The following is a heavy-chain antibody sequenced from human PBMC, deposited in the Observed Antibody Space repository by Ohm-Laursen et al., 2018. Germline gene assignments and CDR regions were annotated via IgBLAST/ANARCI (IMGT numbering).Heavy chain of an antibody. CDR2: IDGGGGST. J-gene: IGHJ4*02. D-gene: IGHD6-19*01. Sequence: GSLRLSCAASGFTFSSYAMSWVRQAPGKGLEWVSGIDGGGGSTYNADSVKGRFTISRDNSKNTLYLQVNSLRAEDTAVYYCAKDVGGWSRGGFDYWGQGTLVTVSS. CDR3: AKDVGGWSRGGFDY. V-gene: IGHV3-23*01. CDR1: GFTFSSYA.